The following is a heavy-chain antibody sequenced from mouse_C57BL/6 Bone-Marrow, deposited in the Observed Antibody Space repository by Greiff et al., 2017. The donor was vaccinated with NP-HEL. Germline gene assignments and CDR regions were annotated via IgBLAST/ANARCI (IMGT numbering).Heavy chain of an antibody. CDR3: ARGNDDYDGKDYYAMDY. Sequence: LVESGAGLVKPGSSVKLSCTASGFTFMDCAMPWVRQRPGHGLEWIGYITMYSSGTYYRDNFKGKATLTADKSSSTAYMELSSLTSEDSAVYYCARGNDDYDGKDYYAMDYWGQGTSVTVSS. CDR2: ITMYSSGT. CDR1: GFTFMDCA. V-gene: IGHV1-49*01. D-gene: IGHD2-4*01. J-gene: IGHJ4*01.